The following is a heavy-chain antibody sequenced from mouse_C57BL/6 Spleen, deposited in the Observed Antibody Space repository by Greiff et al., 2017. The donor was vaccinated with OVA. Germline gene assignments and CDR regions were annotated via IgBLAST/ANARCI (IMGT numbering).Heavy chain of an antibody. Sequence: VQLQQPGAELVKPGASVKLSCKASGYTFTSYWMQWVKQRPGQGLEWIGEIDPSDSYTNYNQKFKGKATLTVDTSSSTAYMQRSSLTSEDSAVDYGAKENDGYDRYAMDYWGQGTSVTVSS. CDR3: AKENDGYDRYAMDY. V-gene: IGHV1-50*01. D-gene: IGHD2-2*01. CDR1: GYTFTSYW. CDR2: IDPSDSYT. J-gene: IGHJ4*01.